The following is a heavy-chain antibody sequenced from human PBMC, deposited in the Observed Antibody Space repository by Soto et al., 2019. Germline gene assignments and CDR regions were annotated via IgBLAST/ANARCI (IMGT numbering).Heavy chain of an antibody. CDR2: IGYNNDIT. D-gene: IGHD3-16*01. V-gene: IGHV3-23*01. CDR1: GFTFSSFA. CDR3: AKGFVSFGYFDY. J-gene: IGHJ4*02. Sequence: RLSCAASGFTFSSFAMSWVRQAPVKGLEWVSAIGYNNDITSYADSVKGRLTISRDNSKNTLYLHMNSLGAEDTAVYYCAKGFVSFGYFDYWGKGTQVTVS.